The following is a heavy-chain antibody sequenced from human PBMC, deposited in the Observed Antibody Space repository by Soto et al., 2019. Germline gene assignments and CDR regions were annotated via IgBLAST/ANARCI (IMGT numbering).Heavy chain of an antibody. V-gene: IGHV3-11*01. J-gene: IGHJ4*02. D-gene: IGHD2-21*01. CDR2: ISSSGDPT. CDR1: GFSFSDYY. CDR3: ARLLLRPGKFDY. Sequence: VGSLRLSCAASGFSFSDYYMTWIRQAPGKGLEWISDISSSGDPTYYADSVRGRFTISGDNAKNSLYLQLNSLRGEDTAVYYCARLLLRPGKFDYWGQGTLVTVSS.